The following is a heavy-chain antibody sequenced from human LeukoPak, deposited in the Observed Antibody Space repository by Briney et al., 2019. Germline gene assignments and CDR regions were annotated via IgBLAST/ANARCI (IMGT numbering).Heavy chain of an antibody. V-gene: IGHV3-23*01. J-gene: IGHJ4*02. CDR3: ARGGSYVHY. D-gene: IGHD1-26*01. CDR1: GFTFNNYP. Sequence: PGGSLRLSCAASGFTFNNYPMTWVPQAPGKGLEWVSSISTSGGNTYYSDYVKGRFTISRDNSKNTLYLQMNSLRADDTAVYYCARGGSYVHYWGQGTLVTVSS. CDR2: ISTSGGNT.